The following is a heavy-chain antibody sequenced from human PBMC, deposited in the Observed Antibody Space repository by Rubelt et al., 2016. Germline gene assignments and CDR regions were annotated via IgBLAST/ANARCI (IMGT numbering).Heavy chain of an antibody. CDR3: ASLAGATPGRDAFDI. D-gene: IGHD6-25*01. Sequence: QITLKESGPTLVKPTQTLTLPCTFSGFSLSTSGVGVGWIRLPPGKALEWLALIYWDDDKRYSPSLQSRLTISTDTSKNQVVLTMTNMDPVDTATYYCASLAGATPGRDAFDIWGQGTMVTVSS. V-gene: IGHV2-5*02. J-gene: IGHJ3*02. CDR1: GFSLSTSGVG. CDR2: IYWDDDK.